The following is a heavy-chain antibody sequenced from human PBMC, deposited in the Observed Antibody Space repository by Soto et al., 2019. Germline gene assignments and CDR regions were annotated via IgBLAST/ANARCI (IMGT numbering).Heavy chain of an antibody. J-gene: IGHJ4*02. V-gene: IGHV3-23*01. D-gene: IGHD1-7*01. CDR2: SSATGAGT. CDR1: GFTFSSYG. CDR3: AKDRRAGGNYGFCSDF. Sequence: EVQLLESGGGLVQPGGSLRLSCAASGFTFSSYGMTWVRQAPGKGLEWVSFSSATGAGTYYADSVKGRFTISRDNSKNTLYLLMTSLRADDTAVYYCAKDRRAGGNYGFCSDFWGQGALVIVSS.